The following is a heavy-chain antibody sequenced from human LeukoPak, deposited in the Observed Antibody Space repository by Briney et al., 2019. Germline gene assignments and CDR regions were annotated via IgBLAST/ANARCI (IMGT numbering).Heavy chain of an antibody. D-gene: IGHD6-19*01. V-gene: IGHV4-38-2*02. Sequence: SETLSLTCTVSGYSIRSGYYWGWIRQPPGKGLEWIGSIYHSGSTHYNPSLKSRVTISVDTSKNQFSLKLSSVTAADTAVYYCARLAVDRGFDPWGQGTLVTVSS. CDR3: ARLAVDRGFDP. J-gene: IGHJ5*02. CDR2: IYHSGST. CDR1: GYSIRSGYY.